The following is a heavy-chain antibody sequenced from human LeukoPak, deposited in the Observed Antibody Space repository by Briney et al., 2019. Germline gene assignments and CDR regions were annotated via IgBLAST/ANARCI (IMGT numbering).Heavy chain of an antibody. D-gene: IGHD6-6*01. Sequence: GGSLRLSCAASGFTFSNYWMSWVRQAPGKGLEWVANIKQDGSEKYYVDSVKGRFTISRDNAKNSLYLQMNSLRAEDTAVYYCAKGGGSSKILRFDPWGQGTWSPSPQ. CDR3: AKGGGSSKILRFDP. CDR2: IKQDGSEK. CDR1: GFTFSNYW. J-gene: IGHJ5*02. V-gene: IGHV3-7*01.